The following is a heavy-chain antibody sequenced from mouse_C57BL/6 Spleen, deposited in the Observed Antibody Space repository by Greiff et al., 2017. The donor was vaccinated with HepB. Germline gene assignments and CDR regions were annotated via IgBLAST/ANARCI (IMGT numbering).Heavy chain of an antibody. D-gene: IGHD4-1*02. V-gene: IGHV3-6*01. CDR3: ASQLGRYYAMDY. CDR1: GYSITSGYY. CDR2: ISYDGSN. J-gene: IGHJ4*01. Sequence: EVHLVESGPGLVKPSQSLSLTCSVTGYSITSGYYWNWIRQFPGNKLEWMGYISYDGSNNYNPSLKNRISITRDTSKNQFFLKLNSVTTEDTATYYCASQLGRYYAMDYWGQGTSVTVSS.